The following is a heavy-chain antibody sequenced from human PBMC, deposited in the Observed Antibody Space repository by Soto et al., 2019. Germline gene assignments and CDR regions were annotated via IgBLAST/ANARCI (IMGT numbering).Heavy chain of an antibody. CDR2: ISADGSAA. D-gene: IGHD1-1*01. CDR3: ARAYKWRQMSLNVFDL. J-gene: IGHJ3*01. CDR1: QFVFSNSW. Sequence: GGSLRLSCAASQFVFSNSWMHWVRQVPGKGLNWVSRISADGSAATYTDSVKGRFTISRDNTRNTLDLDMNRLRVDDTAIYYCARAYKWRQMSLNVFDLWGQGTMVTVSS. V-gene: IGHV3-74*01.